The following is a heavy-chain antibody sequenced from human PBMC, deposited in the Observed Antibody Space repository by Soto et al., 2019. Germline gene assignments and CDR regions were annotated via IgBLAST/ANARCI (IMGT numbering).Heavy chain of an antibody. CDR1: GYTFTGYY. V-gene: IGHV1-2*04. Sequence: GASVKVSCKAPGYTFTGYYMHWVRQAPGQGLEWMGWINPNSGGTNYAQKFQGWVTMTRDTSISTAYMELSRLRSDDTAVYYCARGAGYCSGGSCWFDPWGQGTLVTVSS. D-gene: IGHD2-15*01. CDR2: INPNSGGT. J-gene: IGHJ5*02. CDR3: ARGAGYCSGGSCWFDP.